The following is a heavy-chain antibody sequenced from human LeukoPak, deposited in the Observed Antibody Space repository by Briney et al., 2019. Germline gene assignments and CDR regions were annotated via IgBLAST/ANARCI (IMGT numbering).Heavy chain of an antibody. D-gene: IGHD3-10*01. CDR3: AASSDTLLWFYDY. Sequence: SVKVSCKASGGTFSSYAISWVRQAPGQGLEWMGGIIPIFGTANYAQKFQGRVTITADKSTSTAYMELSSLRSEDTAVYYCAASSDTLLWFYDYWGQGTLVTVSS. J-gene: IGHJ4*02. CDR1: GGTFSSYA. V-gene: IGHV1-69*06. CDR2: IIPIFGTA.